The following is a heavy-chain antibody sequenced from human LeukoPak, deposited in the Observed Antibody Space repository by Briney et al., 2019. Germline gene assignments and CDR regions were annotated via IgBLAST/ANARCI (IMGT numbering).Heavy chain of an antibody. V-gene: IGHV3-20*01. CDR3: ARVPGSHYYYYMDV. J-gene: IGHJ6*03. CDR2: ISRMWRAT. CDR1: GFSFDDFE. Sequence: GGSLRLSCTASGFSFDDFEMSWVRQVPGKGLEYVSGISRMWRATGYGDSVKGRFTITRANAKTSLYLQMTSLRAEDTALYHCARVPGSHYYYYMDVWGKGTAVTVSS.